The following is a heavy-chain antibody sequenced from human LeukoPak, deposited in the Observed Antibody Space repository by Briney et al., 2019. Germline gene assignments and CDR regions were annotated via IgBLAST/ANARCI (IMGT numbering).Heavy chain of an antibody. CDR2: ISSSGSTI. CDR1: GFTFSSYE. Sequence: PGGSLRLSCAASGFTFSSYEMNWVRQAPGRGLEWVSYISSSGSTIYYADSVKGRFTISRDNAKNSLYLQMNSLRAEDTAVYYCARDRGYCSGGSCYQNYYYYYMDVWGKGTTVTISS. V-gene: IGHV3-48*03. J-gene: IGHJ6*03. D-gene: IGHD2-15*01. CDR3: ARDRGYCSGGSCYQNYYYYYMDV.